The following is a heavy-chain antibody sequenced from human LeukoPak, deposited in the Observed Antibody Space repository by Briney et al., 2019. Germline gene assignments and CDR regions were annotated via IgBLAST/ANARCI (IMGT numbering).Heavy chain of an antibody. D-gene: IGHD6-13*01. CDR3: ARRGPYDSSWYSEDFDY. Sequence: GASVKVSCKASGYTFTSYGTSWVRRAPGQGLEWMGWISAYNGNTNYAQKLQGRVTMTTDTSTSTAYMELRSLRSDDPAVYYCARRGPYDSSWYSEDFDYWGQGTLVTVSS. CDR2: ISAYNGNT. V-gene: IGHV1-18*01. CDR1: GYTFTSYG. J-gene: IGHJ4*02.